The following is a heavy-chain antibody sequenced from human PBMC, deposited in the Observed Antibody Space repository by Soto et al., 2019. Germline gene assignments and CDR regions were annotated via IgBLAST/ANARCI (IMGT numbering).Heavy chain of an antibody. J-gene: IGHJ6*02. V-gene: IGHV1-18*01. D-gene: IGHD6-13*01. CDR1: GYTFTSYG. CDR3: ARDLGIAAAGKWDYYYYGMDV. CDR2: TSAYNGNT. Sequence: ASVKVSCKASGYTFTSYGISWVRQAPGQGLEWMGWTSAYNGNTNYAQKLQGRVTMTTDTSTSTAYVELRSLRSDDTAVYYCARDLGIAAAGKWDYYYYGMDVWGQGTTVTVS.